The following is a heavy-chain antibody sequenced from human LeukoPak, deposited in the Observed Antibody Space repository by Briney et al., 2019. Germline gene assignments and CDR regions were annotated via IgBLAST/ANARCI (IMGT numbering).Heavy chain of an antibody. CDR3: ARGVVAATFYYYMDV. CDR2: INPNSGAI. CDR1: GYTFTGYY. V-gene: IGHV1-2*02. J-gene: IGHJ6*03. D-gene: IGHD2-15*01. Sequence: GASVKVSCKASGYTFTGYYMHWVRQAPRQGLEWMGWINPNSGAINYAEKFKGRVTMTRDTSISTAYMELSGLTSDDTAVYYCARGVVAATFYYYMDVWGKGTTVTVSS.